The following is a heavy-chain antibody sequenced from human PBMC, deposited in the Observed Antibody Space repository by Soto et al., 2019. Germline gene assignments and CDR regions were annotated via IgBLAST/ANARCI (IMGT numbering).Heavy chain of an antibody. CDR1: GFTFSNYG. J-gene: IGHJ6*02. D-gene: IGHD6-13*01. CDR3: ARDQAAAPTLDYYFGMDV. CDR2: IWYAGTNK. Sequence: QVQLVESGGGVVQPGRSLRLSCAASGFTFSNYGMHWVRQAPGKGLEWVAVIWYAGTNKYYADSVKGRFTISRDNSKNTLYLQVNSLRAEDTAVYYCARDQAAAPTLDYYFGMDVWGQGTTVTVSS. V-gene: IGHV3-33*01.